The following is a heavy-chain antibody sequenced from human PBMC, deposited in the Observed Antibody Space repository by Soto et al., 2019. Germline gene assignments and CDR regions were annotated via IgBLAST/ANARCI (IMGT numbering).Heavy chain of an antibody. D-gene: IGHD2-15*01. CDR2: ISASNGNT. Sequence: ASVKVSCKASGYTFTSYGIRWVRQAPGQGLEWMGWISASNGNTNYAQKLQGRVTMTTDTSTSTAYMELRSLRPDDTAVYYSARDLGCSGGSCYGVDYRGQGTLVTASS. J-gene: IGHJ4*02. CDR1: GYTFTSYG. CDR3: ARDLGCSGGSCYGVDY. V-gene: IGHV1-18*01.